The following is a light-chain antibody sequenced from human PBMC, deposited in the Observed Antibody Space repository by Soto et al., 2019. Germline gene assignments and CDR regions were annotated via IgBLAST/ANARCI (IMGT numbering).Light chain of an antibody. CDR3: SSYTSSSTVV. Sequence: QSALTQPASVSGSPGQSITISCTGTSSDVGGYNYVSWYQQHPGKAPKLMIYDVSNRPSGVSNRFSGSKSGNTAPLTISGLQAEGEADYYCSSYTSSSTVVFGGGTKLTVL. V-gene: IGLV2-14*01. CDR2: DVS. CDR1: SSDVGGYNY. J-gene: IGLJ2*01.